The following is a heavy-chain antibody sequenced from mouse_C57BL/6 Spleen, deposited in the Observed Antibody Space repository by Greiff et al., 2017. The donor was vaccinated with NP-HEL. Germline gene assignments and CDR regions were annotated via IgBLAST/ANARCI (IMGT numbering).Heavy chain of an antibody. Sequence: DVQLQESGPGLVKPSQSLSLTCSVTGYSITSGYYWNWIRQFPGNKLEWMGYISYDGSNNYNPSLKNRISITRDTSKNQFFLKLNSVTTEDTATYYCAREDDYDDFDYWGQGTTLTVSS. CDR1: GYSITSGYY. CDR2: ISYDGSN. J-gene: IGHJ2*01. CDR3: AREDDYDDFDY. D-gene: IGHD2-4*01. V-gene: IGHV3-6*01.